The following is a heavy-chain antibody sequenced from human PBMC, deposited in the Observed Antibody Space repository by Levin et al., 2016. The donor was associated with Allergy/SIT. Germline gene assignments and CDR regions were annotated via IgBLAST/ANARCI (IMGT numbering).Heavy chain of an antibody. CDR2: IDPSDSYT. CDR3: ARLGTRVGGGSSYYYYYYGMDV. V-gene: IGHV5-10-1*01. D-gene: IGHD2-15*01. Sequence: VRQMPGKGLEWMGRIDPSDSYTNYSPSFQGHVTISADKSISTAYLQWSSLKASDTAMYYCARLGTRVGGGSSYYYYYYGMDVWGQGTTVTVSS. J-gene: IGHJ6*02.